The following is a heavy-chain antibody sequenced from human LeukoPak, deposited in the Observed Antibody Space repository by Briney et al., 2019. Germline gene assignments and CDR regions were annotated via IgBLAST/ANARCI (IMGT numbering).Heavy chain of an antibody. D-gene: IGHD4-23*01. V-gene: IGHV1-46*01. CDR3: ARERVGWTTVVTRGMDV. CDR2: INPSGGST. CDR1: GYTFTSYY. Sequence: ASVKVSCKASGYTFTSYYMHWVRQAPGQGLEWMGIINPSGGSTSYAQKFQGRVTMTRDTSTSTVYMELSSLRSEDTAVYYCARERVGWTTVVTRGMDVWGQGITVTVSS. J-gene: IGHJ6*02.